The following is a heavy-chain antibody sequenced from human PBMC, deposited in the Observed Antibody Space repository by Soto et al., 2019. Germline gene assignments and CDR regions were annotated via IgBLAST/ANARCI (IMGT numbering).Heavy chain of an antibody. D-gene: IGHD4-17*01. CDR1: GGSISSGGYY. J-gene: IGHJ4*02. Sequence: SETLSLTCTVSGGSISSGGYYWSWIRQHPGKGLEWIGYIYYSGSTYYNPSLKSRVTISVDTSKNQFSLKLSSVTAADTAVYYCARDPGDYGDWVPGGDYWGQGTLVTVSS. V-gene: IGHV4-31*03. CDR3: ARDPGDYGDWVPGGDY. CDR2: IYYSGST.